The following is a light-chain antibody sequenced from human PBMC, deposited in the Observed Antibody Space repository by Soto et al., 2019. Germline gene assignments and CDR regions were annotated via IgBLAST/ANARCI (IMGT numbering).Light chain of an antibody. J-gene: IGLJ2*01. CDR3: QTWGTGYVV. CDR2: VNSGGSH. CDR1: SGHSSYD. Sequence: QLVLTQSPSASASLGASVKLTCTLSSGHSSYDIAWHQQQPDKGPRFLMTVNSGGSHNKEDGIPDRFSGSSSGAERYLTISSLQSEDEADYYCQTWGTGYVVFGGGTKLTVL. V-gene: IGLV4-69*01.